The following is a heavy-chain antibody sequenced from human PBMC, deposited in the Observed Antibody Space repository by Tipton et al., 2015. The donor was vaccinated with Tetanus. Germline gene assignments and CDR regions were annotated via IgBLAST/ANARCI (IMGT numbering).Heavy chain of an antibody. CDR1: GGSISSSKL. J-gene: IGHJ5*02. CDR2: MYDSGLT. V-gene: IGHV4-4*02. D-gene: IGHD3-16*01. Sequence: TLSLTCAVSGGSISSSKLWSWVRQPPGKGLEWVGEMYDSGLTNHNPSLKSRVTISIDKSKNHFSLELSSVTAADTAVYYCARVDDSVWGSPFDPWGQGVLVTVSS. CDR3: ARVDDSVWGSPFDP.